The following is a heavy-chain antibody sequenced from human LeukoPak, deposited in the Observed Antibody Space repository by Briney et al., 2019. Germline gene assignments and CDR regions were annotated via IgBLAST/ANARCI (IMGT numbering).Heavy chain of an antibody. CDR2: IIPIFGTA. D-gene: IGHD4-17*01. V-gene: IGHV1-69*05. J-gene: IGHJ4*02. CDR3: AVTRTGTVTTFDY. CDR1: GGTFSSYA. Sequence: ASVKVSCKASGGTFSSYAISWERQAPGQGLEWMGRIIPIFGTANYAQKFQGRVTITTDESTSTAYMELSSLRSEDTAVYYCAVTRTGTVTTFDYWGQGTLVTVSS.